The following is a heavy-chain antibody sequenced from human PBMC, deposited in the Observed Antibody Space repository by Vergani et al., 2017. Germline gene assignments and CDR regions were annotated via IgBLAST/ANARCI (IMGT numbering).Heavy chain of an antibody. CDR1: GYTFTGYY. Sequence: QVQLVQSGAEVKKPGASVKVSCKASGYTFTGYYMHWVRQAPGQGLEWMGRINPNVGGTNYAQKFQGRVTMTRDTSISTAYMELGRLRSDDTAVYYCARVYLSGTTTVEVGYWGQGTLVTVSS. D-gene: IGHD1-7*01. CDR2: INPNVGGT. V-gene: IGHV1-2*06. J-gene: IGHJ4*02. CDR3: ARVYLSGTTTVEVGY.